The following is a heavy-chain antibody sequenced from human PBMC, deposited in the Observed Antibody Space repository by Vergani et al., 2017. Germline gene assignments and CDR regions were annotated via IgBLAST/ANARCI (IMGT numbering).Heavy chain of an antibody. Sequence: QVQLVESGGGVVQPGGSLRLSCAASGFTFSSYSMHWVRQAPGKGLEWVAFIRYDGSNKYYADSVKGRFTISRDNSKNTLYLQKNSLRAEDTAVYYCAKDAEVRGVFDPWGQGTLVTVSS. V-gene: IGHV3-30*02. CDR1: GFTFSSYS. D-gene: IGHD3-10*01. CDR2: IRYDGSNK. CDR3: AKDAEVRGVFDP. J-gene: IGHJ5*02.